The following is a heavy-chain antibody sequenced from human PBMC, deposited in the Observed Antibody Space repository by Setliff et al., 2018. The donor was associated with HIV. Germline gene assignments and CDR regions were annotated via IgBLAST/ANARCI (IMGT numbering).Heavy chain of an antibody. Sequence: SETLSLTCSVSGVSINRTDHYWGWIRQSPGKGLEWIGSIYSTDTTNHNPSLESRVTISVDKSKNQFSLKLNSVTAADTAVYYCARHGTWNSQRFHFDYWGQGTPVTVSS. D-gene: IGHD1-7*01. CDR3: ARHGTWNSQRFHFDY. J-gene: IGHJ4*02. CDR1: GVSINRTDHY. CDR2: IYSTDTT. V-gene: IGHV4-61*05.